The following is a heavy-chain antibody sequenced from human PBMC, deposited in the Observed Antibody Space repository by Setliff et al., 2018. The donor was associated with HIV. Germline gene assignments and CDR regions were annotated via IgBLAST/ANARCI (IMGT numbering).Heavy chain of an antibody. CDR2: MSYSGGA. Sequence: SETLSLTCTVSGDSFNNYYCSWIRQLPGKGLEWIAYMSYSGGANYNPSLKSRVTISVDTSKNQFSLKLSSVTAADTAVYYCARGHMLITYYYYYYMDVWGKGTTVTVSS. D-gene: IGHD3-10*02. V-gene: IGHV4-59*01. CDR1: GDSFNNYY. J-gene: IGHJ6*03. CDR3: ARGHMLITYYYYYYMDV.